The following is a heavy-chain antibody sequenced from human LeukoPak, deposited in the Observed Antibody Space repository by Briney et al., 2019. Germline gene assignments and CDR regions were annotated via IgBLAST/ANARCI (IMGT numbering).Heavy chain of an antibody. CDR1: GLTVSSNY. CDR2: IYSGGST. V-gene: IGHV3-66*01. CDR3: ARSAGTH. Sequence: GGSLRLSCEASGLTVSSNYMTWVRQAPGKGLEWVSTIYSGGSTYYTDSVKGRFTISRDNSKNALYLQVNSLRVDDTGVYFCARSAGTHWGQGTLVTVSS. J-gene: IGHJ1*01. D-gene: IGHD6-13*01.